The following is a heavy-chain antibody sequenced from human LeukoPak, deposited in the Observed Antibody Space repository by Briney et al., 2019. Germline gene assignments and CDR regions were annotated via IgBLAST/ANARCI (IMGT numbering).Heavy chain of an antibody. J-gene: IGHJ3*02. CDR1: GFTFSSYA. D-gene: IGHD3-10*01. Sequence: GGSLRLSCAASGFTFSSYAMSWVRQAPGKGLEWVSGISTSGGSTYYADSVKGRFTISRDNSKSTLYLQMNSLRAEDTAVYYCATRRGGAVDIWGQGTMVTVSS. CDR3: ATRRGGAVDI. V-gene: IGHV3-23*01. CDR2: ISTSGGST.